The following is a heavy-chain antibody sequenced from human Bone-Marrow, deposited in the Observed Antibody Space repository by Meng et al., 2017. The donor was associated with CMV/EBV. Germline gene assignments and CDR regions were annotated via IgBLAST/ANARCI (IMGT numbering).Heavy chain of an antibody. V-gene: IGHV3-11*06. CDR3: ARDLCSSTSCYRGDYYYYGMDV. D-gene: IGHD2-2*01. CDR2: ISSSSSYI. J-gene: IGHJ6*02. Sequence: GESLKISCAASGFTFSDYYMSWIRQAPGKGLEWVSSISSSSSYIYYADSVKGRFTISRDNAKNSLYLQMNSLRAEDTAVYYCARDLCSSTSCYRGDYYYYGMDVWGQGTTVTVSS. CDR1: GFTFSDYY.